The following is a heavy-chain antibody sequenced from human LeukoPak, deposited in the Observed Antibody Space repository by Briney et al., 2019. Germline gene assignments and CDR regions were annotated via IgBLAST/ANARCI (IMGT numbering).Heavy chain of an antibody. D-gene: IGHD5-12*01. CDR3: AKGAYDYIEIAYFDY. CDR1: GFSFNNYA. CDR2: IIGSSGST. J-gene: IGHJ4*02. V-gene: IGHV3-23*01. Sequence: PGGSLRLSCVASGFSFNNYAMNWVRQAPGKRLEWVSLIIGSSGSTFYADSVKGRFTISRDKSKNTLYLQMNSLRAEDTAVYYCAKGAYDYIEIAYFDYWGQGSLVTVCS.